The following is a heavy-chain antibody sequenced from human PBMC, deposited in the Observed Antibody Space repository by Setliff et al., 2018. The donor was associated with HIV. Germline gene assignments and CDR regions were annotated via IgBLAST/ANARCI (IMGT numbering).Heavy chain of an antibody. J-gene: IGHJ5*02. Sequence: HPGGSLRLSCAASGFTFSSYAMSWVRQAPGKGLEWVSAISGSGGSTYYADSVKGRFTISRDNSKNTLYLQMNSLRAEDTAVYYCAKGQDGLRYNWFDPWGHGTLVTVSS. CDR1: GFTFSSYA. CDR3: AKGQDGLRYNWFDP. V-gene: IGHV3-23*01. CDR2: ISGSGGST.